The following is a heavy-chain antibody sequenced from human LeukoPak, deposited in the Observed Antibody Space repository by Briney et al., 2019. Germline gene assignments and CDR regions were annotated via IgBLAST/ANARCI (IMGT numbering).Heavy chain of an antibody. D-gene: IGHD4-11*01. CDR1: GFTFSSYG. CDR3: ARKYYSTRSNEYYMDV. V-gene: IGHV3-33*01. Sequence: GGSLRLSCAASGFTFSSYGMHWVRQAPGKGLEWVAVIWYDGSNKYYADSVKGRFTISRDNSKNTLYLQMNSLRAEDTAVYYCARKYYSTRSNEYYMDVWGKGTTVTVSS. J-gene: IGHJ6*03. CDR2: IWYDGSNK.